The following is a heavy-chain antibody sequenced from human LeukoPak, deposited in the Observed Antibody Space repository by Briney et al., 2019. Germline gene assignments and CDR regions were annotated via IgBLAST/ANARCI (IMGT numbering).Heavy chain of an antibody. D-gene: IGHD3-10*01. V-gene: IGHV3-30*04. Sequence: GRSLRLSCAAFGLTFSSYAIHWVRRAPGKGLQWVAVISYDGSDKKYADSVKGRFTISRDNAKNSLYLQMDSLRAEDTAVYYCARDYRNYYGSGSRVFDIWGQGTMVTVSS. J-gene: IGHJ3*02. CDR2: ISYDGSDK. CDR3: ARDYRNYYGSGSRVFDI. CDR1: GLTFSSYA.